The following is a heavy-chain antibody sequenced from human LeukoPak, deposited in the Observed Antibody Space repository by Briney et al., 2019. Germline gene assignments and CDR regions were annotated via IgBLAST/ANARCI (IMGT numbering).Heavy chain of an antibody. J-gene: IGHJ4*02. V-gene: IGHV3-21*01. Sequence: GGSLRLSCAGFRFTFSTYSMNWVRQAPGEGLQWVSAISSTSSYIYYADSVKGRFTISRDNTKNTLYLQMNSLSAEDTALYYCARADYGNHYYFEYWGQGTLVTVSS. CDR3: ARADYGNHYYFEY. CDR1: RFTFSTYS. D-gene: IGHD4-17*01. CDR2: ISSTSSYI.